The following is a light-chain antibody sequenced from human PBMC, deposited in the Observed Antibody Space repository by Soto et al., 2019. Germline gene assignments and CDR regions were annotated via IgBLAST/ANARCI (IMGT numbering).Light chain of an antibody. CDR3: QHYDGSPQT. Sequence: ETVLTQSPGTVSLSPGERATLSCTTSQNVRSNYLAWYQQKPGQAPRLLIYGVFNRATGIPDRFSGSGSGTDFTLTISGLEPEDSAVYYCQHYDGSPQTFGQGTKLEI. J-gene: IGKJ2*01. CDR1: QNVRSNY. V-gene: IGKV3-20*01. CDR2: GVF.